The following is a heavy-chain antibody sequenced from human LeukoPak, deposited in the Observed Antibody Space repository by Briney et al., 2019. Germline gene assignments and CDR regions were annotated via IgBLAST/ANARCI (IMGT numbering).Heavy chain of an antibody. D-gene: IGHD3-16*01. CDR2: INPKNGGA. V-gene: IGHV1-2*07. CDR3: ARASFWESPVNWFDP. CDR1: GYAFIGHY. J-gene: IGHJ5*02. Sequence: ASVKVSCKTSGYAFIGHYIHWVRQAPGQGLEWMGWINPKNGGANYAPRFRGRVTLTRDRSTSTVYMELTRLTSDDTAVYYCARASFWESPVNWFDPWGQGTLVTISS.